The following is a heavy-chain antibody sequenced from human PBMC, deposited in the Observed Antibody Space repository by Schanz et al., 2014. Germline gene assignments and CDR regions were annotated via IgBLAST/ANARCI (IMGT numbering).Heavy chain of an antibody. D-gene: IGHD3-22*01. CDR2: ITDSGGST. CDR3: AKSYDTSGYSGFDY. CDR1: GFTFSSYA. J-gene: IGHJ4*02. V-gene: IGHV3-23*01. Sequence: EVQLLESGGGLVQPGGSLRLSCAASGFTFSSYAMSWVRQAPGKGLEWVSAITDSGGSTYYADSVKGRFTISRDNSKNTLYLQMNSLRDEDTAMYYCAKSYDTSGYSGFDYWGQGTLVTVSS.